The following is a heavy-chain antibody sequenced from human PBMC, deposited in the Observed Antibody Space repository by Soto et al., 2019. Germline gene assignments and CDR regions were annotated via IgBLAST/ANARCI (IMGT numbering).Heavy chain of an antibody. D-gene: IGHD4-17*01. J-gene: IGHJ4*02. CDR3: ARGPTVTTLPPDY. CDR2: IYYSGST. CDR1: GGSISSGGYY. V-gene: IGHV4-31*02. Sequence: PSDTLSLTLIVSGGSISSGGYYWILISHHPGRGLEWIGYIYYSGSTYYNPSLKSRVTISVDTSKNQFSLKLSSVTAADTAVYYCARGPTVTTLPPDYWGQGTLVTVSS.